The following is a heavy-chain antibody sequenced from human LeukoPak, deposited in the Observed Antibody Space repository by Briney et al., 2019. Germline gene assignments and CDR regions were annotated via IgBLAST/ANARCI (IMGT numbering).Heavy chain of an antibody. CDR3: AKGDSSSWQLDY. Sequence: GGSLRLSCAASGFTFSSYGMHWVRQAPGKGPEWVAVISYDGSNEYYADSVKGRFTISRDNSKNTLYLQMNSLRVEGTAVYYCAKGDSSSWQLDYWGQGTLVTVSS. CDR2: ISYDGSNE. D-gene: IGHD6-13*01. J-gene: IGHJ4*02. CDR1: GFTFSSYG. V-gene: IGHV3-30*18.